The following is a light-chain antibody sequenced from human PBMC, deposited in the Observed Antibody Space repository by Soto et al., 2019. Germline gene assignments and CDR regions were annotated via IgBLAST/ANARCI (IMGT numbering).Light chain of an antibody. Sequence: DIEFTQSPSILSASGGDRVTITCRASQSIANRLAWYQQKPGKTPKLLIYGASTLESGVPSRLSGSGSGTEFTLTIKSLQTDDFATYYCQQYNRSYTFGQGTRLEIK. CDR3: QQYNRSYT. CDR2: GAS. V-gene: IGKV1-5*01. J-gene: IGKJ5*01. CDR1: QSIANR.